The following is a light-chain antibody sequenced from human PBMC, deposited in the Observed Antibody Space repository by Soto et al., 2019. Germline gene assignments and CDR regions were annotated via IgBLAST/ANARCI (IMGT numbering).Light chain of an antibody. CDR2: EVS. J-gene: IGLJ1*01. V-gene: IGLV2-8*01. Sequence: QSALTQPPSASGSPGQSVTISCTGTSSDIGTYDYVSWYQHLPDKAPKLIIYEVSKRPSGVPDRFSGSKSGNTASLTVSGLQAEDEADYYCSSYTSSSTTYVFGTGTKLTVL. CDR3: SSYTSSSTTYV. CDR1: SSDIGTYDY.